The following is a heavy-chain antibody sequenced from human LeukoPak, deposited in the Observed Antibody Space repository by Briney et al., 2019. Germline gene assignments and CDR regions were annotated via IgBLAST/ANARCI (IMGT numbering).Heavy chain of an antibody. J-gene: IGHJ4*02. CDR3: ARLGEIYDSSGYTVGGY. V-gene: IGHV1-2*02. CDR2: INPNSGGT. Sequence: GASVKASCKASGYTFTGYYMHWVRQAPGQGLEWMGWINPNSGGTNYAQKFQGRVTMTRDTSISTAYMELSRLRSDDTAVYYCARLGEIYDSSGYTVGGYWGQGTLVTVSS. CDR1: GYTFTGYY. D-gene: IGHD3-22*01.